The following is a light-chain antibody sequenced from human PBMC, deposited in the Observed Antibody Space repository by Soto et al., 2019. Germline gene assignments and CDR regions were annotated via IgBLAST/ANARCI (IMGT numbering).Light chain of an antibody. CDR1: SSNIGAGYD. V-gene: IGLV1-40*01. Sequence: QSVLTQPPSVSGAPGQRVTISCTGSSSNIGAGYDVHWYQQLPGTAPKLLIYANNIRPSGVPDRFSGSKSGTSASLAITGLQAEDEADYYCQSYGGSLSNFYVFGTGTKLTVL. CDR3: QSYGGSLSNFYV. J-gene: IGLJ1*01. CDR2: ANN.